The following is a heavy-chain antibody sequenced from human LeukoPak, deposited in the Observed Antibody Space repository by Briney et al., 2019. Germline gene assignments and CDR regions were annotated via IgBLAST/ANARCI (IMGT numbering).Heavy chain of an antibody. J-gene: IGHJ6*04. D-gene: IGHD2-2*01. V-gene: IGHV1-58*01. Sequence: TSVKVSCKASGFTFTSSAVQWVRQARGQRLEWIGWIVVGSGNTNYAQKFQERVTITRDMSTSTAYMELSSLRSEDTAVYYCAADGGYQLLRHYCYGMDVWGKGTTVTVSS. CDR2: IVVGSGNT. CDR1: GFTFTSSA. CDR3: AADGGYQLLRHYCYGMDV.